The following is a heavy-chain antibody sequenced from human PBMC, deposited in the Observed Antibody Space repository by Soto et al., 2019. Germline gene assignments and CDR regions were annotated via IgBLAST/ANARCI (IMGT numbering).Heavy chain of an antibody. J-gene: IGHJ5*02. CDR3: AKDHIQHKVTTTRS. D-gene: IGHD4-17*01. CDR1: GCRISTYT. Sequence: LRLAFASSGCRISTYTFNFCLDSPGKGLEGGAVISYDGNNKYYADSVKGRCTISRDNFKNTMYLQMDSLRAEDTAMYYCAKDHIQHKVTTTRSWAKGTM. CDR2: ISYDGNNK. V-gene: IGHV3-30*18.